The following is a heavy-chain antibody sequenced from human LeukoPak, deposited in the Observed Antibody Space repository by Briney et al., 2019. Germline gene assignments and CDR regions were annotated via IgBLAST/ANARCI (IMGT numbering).Heavy chain of an antibody. V-gene: IGHV3-7*01. D-gene: IGHD1-26*01. Sequence: ETLSLTCTVSDDSITMYYWTWIRQPPGKGLEWVANIKQDGSEKYYVDSVKGRFTISRDNAKNSLYLQMNSLRVEDTAVYYCARDPYSGSYGPYYYYMDVWGKGTTVTISS. CDR1: DDSITMYY. J-gene: IGHJ6*03. CDR2: IKQDGSEK. CDR3: ARDPYSGSYGPYYYYMDV.